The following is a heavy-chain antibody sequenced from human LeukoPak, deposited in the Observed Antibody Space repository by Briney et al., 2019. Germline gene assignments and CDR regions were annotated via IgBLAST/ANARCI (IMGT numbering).Heavy chain of an antibody. Sequence: GGSLRLSCTASGFTFSNFWMGWVRQAPGKGLEWVANIKQDETEKFYLGSVKGRFTISRDNAKNSLYLQMNSLRAEDTAVYYCAKVRWELRLFYFDYWGQGTLVTVSS. J-gene: IGHJ4*02. D-gene: IGHD1-26*01. CDR2: IKQDETEK. CDR3: AKVRWELRLFYFDY. CDR1: GFTFSNFW. V-gene: IGHV3-7*03.